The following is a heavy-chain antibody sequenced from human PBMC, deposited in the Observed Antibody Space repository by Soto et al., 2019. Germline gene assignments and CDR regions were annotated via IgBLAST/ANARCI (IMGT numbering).Heavy chain of an antibody. CDR3: ASCTGNTSGCVY. CDR2: IIPIFGTA. CDR1: GGTFSDYS. Sequence: ASVKVSCKVSGGTFSDYSISWVRQAPGQGLEWMGGIIPIFGTANYAQKFQGRVTITADESTSTAYMELSSLRSEDTAVYYCASCTGNTSGCVYWGQGTLVTVSS. D-gene: IGHD2-8*02. V-gene: IGHV1-69*13. J-gene: IGHJ4*02.